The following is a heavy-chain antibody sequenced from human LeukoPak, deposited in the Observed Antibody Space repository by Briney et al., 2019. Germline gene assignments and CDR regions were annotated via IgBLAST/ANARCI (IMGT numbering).Heavy chain of an antibody. CDR1: GGSFSGYY. V-gene: IGHV4-34*01. D-gene: IGHD4-11*01. CDR3: AKSYFDYSTYYSYYFNL. J-gene: IGHJ4*02. CDR2: INHSGST. Sequence: SSETLSLTCAVYGGSFSGYYWSWIRQPPGKGLEWIGEINHSGSTNYNPSLKSRVTISVDTSKSQFALKLSSVTAADTAVYYCAKSYFDYSTYYSYYFNLWGQGALVTVSS.